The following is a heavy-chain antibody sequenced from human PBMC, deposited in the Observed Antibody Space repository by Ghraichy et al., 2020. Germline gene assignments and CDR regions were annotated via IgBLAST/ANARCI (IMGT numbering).Heavy chain of an antibody. J-gene: IGHJ2*01. V-gene: IGHV1-3*01. CDR2: INAGNGNT. CDR3: ARDRDPLSYLDWYFDL. Sequence: ASVKVSCKASGYTFTSYAMHWVRQAPGQRLEWMGWINAGNGNTKYSQKFQGRVTITRDTSASTAYMELSSLRSEDTAVYYCARDRDPLSYLDWYFDLWGRGTLVTVSS. CDR1: GYTFTSYA. D-gene: IGHD5-24*01.